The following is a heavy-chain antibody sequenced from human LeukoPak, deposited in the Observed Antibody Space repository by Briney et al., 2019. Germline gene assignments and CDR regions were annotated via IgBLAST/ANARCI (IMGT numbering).Heavy chain of an antibody. CDR3: ARSPGADGYIYYFDY. V-gene: IGHV1-69*05. D-gene: IGHD5-24*01. Sequence: VASVKVSCKASGGTFSSYAISWVRQARGQGLEWMGGIIPIFGTANYAQKFQGRVTITTDESTSTAYMELSSLRSEDTAVYYCARSPGADGYIYYFDYWGQGTLVTVSS. CDR1: GGTFSSYA. CDR2: IIPIFGTA. J-gene: IGHJ4*02.